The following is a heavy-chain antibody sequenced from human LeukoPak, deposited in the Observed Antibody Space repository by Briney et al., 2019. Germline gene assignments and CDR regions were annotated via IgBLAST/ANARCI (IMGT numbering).Heavy chain of an antibody. CDR1: GFTLSSYG. Sequence: PGRSLSLSCAASGFTLSSYGMHWVRQAPGKGLEWVAVIWFDGNNKYYADSVKGRFTISRDNSKNTLYLQMNSLRVEDTAVYYCARDNHQLLHSYYYAMDVWGQGTSVTVSS. D-gene: IGHD2-2*01. CDR3: ARDNHQLLHSYYYAMDV. V-gene: IGHV3-33*01. J-gene: IGHJ6*02. CDR2: IWFDGNNK.